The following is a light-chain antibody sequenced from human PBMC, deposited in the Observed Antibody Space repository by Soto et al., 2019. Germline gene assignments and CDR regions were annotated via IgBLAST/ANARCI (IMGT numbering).Light chain of an antibody. J-gene: IGLJ1*01. CDR3: AAWDDSLSGSYV. CDR1: SSNIGSNY. V-gene: IGLV1-47*02. CDR2: SNN. Sequence: QSVLTXPPSASGTPGQRVTISCSGSSSNIGSNYVYWYQQLPGTAPKLLIYSNNQRPSGVPDRFSGSKSGTSASLAISGLRSEDEADYYCAAWDDSLSGSYVFGTGTKVTVL.